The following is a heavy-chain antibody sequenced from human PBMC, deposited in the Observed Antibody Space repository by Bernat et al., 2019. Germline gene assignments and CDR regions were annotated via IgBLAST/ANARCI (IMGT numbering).Heavy chain of an antibody. D-gene: IGHD1-26*01. CDR1: GFTFSSYA. Sequence: EVQLLESGGGLVQPGGSLRLSCAASGFTFSSYAMSWVRQAPGKGLWWVSAIIGSGGSTYYADSVKGRFTISRDNSKNTLYLQMSSLRTEDTAVYYCAKDHAMWEALTNAFDYWGQGTLVTVCS. J-gene: IGHJ4*02. CDR3: AKDHAMWEALTNAFDY. V-gene: IGHV3-23*01. CDR2: IIGSGGST.